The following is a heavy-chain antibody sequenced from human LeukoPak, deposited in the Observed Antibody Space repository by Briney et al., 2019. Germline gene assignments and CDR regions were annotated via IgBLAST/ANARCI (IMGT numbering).Heavy chain of an antibody. D-gene: IGHD3-10*01. V-gene: IGHV1-3*01. Sequence: ASVKVSCKASGDTFTSYAMHWVRQAPGQRLEWMGWINAGNGNTKYSQKFQGRVTITRDTSASTAYMELRSLRSDDTAVYYCARDNHELLWFGELYPLDYWGQGTLVTVSS. J-gene: IGHJ4*02. CDR1: GDTFTSYA. CDR3: ARDNHELLWFGELYPLDY. CDR2: INAGNGNT.